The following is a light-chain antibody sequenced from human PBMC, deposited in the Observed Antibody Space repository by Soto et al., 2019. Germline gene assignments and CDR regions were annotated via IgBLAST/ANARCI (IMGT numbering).Light chain of an antibody. CDR1: QSVSSSY. CDR3: QQYGRSPWT. Sequence: VVTQSPGTLSLSPGERATLSCRASQSVSSSYLAWYQQKPGQAPRLLIYGASSRATGIPDRFSGSGSGTDFTLTISRLEPEDFAVYYCQQYGRSPWTFGQGTKVDIK. J-gene: IGKJ1*01. CDR2: GAS. V-gene: IGKV3-20*01.